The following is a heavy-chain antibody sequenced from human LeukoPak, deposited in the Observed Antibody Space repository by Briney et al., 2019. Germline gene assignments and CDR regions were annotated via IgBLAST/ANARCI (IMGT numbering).Heavy chain of an antibody. CDR3: ARGDCSVSGCHGGNWFDP. J-gene: IGHJ5*02. V-gene: IGHV1-2*02. Sequence: ASVTVSCKASGYTFTGYYIHWVRQAPGQRLEWMGWINPNSCGTKYAQSFQGRVTMTRDTSSSTAHMVLSRLRSDDTAVYYCARGDCSVSGCHGGNWFDPWGQGTLVTVSS. CDR2: INPNSCGT. D-gene: IGHD2-15*01. CDR1: GYTFTGYY.